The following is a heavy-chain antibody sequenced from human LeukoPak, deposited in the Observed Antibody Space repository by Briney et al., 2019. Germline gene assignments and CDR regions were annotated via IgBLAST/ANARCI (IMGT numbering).Heavy chain of an antibody. CDR1: GFTFSSYS. CDR2: ISSSSSYI. J-gene: IGHJ6*02. CDR3: ARDLYYYDSSGYYPGSYYYYGMDV. D-gene: IGHD3-22*01. Sequence: GGSLRLSCAASGFTFSSYSMNWVRQAPGKGLEWVSSISSSSSYIYYADSVKGRFTISRDNAKNSLYLQMNSLRAEDTAVYYCARDLYYYDSSGYYPGSYYYYGMDVWGQGTTVTVSS. V-gene: IGHV3-21*01.